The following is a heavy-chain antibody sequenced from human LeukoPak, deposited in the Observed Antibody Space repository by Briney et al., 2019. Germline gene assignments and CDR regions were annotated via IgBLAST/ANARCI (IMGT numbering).Heavy chain of an antibody. J-gene: IGHJ6*02. CDR3: ASEGVLRYFGYYYYGMDV. CDR1: GFTFSSYS. Sequence: GGSLRLSCAASGFTFSSYSMNWVRQAPGKGLEWVSSISSSSSYIYYADSVKGRFTISRDNAKNSLYLQMNSLRAEDTAVYYCASEGVLRYFGYYYYGMDVWGQGTTVTVSS. D-gene: IGHD3-9*01. V-gene: IGHV3-21*01. CDR2: ISSSSSYI.